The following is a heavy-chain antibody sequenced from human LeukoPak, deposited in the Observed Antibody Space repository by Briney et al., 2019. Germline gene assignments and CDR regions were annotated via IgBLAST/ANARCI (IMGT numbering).Heavy chain of an antibody. CDR3: AHGAMYQLDY. CDR2: IIGGGGST. CDR1: RFTFSSYS. Sequence: PGGSLRLSCAASRFTFSSYSMSWVRQAPGKGLEWVSGIIGGGGSTYYADSVKGRFTISGDNSRNTLFLQMSSLRAEDAAVYYCAHGAMYQLDYWGQGTLVTVSS. V-gene: IGHV3-23*01. D-gene: IGHD2-2*01. J-gene: IGHJ4*02.